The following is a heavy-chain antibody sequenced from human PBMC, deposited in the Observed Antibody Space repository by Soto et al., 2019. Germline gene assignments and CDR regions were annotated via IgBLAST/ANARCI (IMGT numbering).Heavy chain of an antibody. J-gene: IGHJ4*02. CDR1: GGSISSYY. CDR2: IYYSGST. D-gene: IGHD6-19*01. Sequence: SETLSLTCTVSGGSISSYYWSWIRQPPGKGLEWIGYIYYSGSTNYNPSLKSRVTISVDTSKNQFSLKLSSVTAADTAVYYCASPGYSSGWAFDNWGQGTLVTVSS. CDR3: ASPGYSSGWAFDN. V-gene: IGHV4-59*08.